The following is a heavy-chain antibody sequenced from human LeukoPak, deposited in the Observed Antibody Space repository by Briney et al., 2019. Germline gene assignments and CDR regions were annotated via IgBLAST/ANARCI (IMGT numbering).Heavy chain of an antibody. D-gene: IGHD4-17*01. V-gene: IGHV4-59*01. J-gene: IGHJ6*03. CDR2: ICYSGST. CDR1: GGSISSYY. CDR3: AGNGDYGWDYYYYMDV. Sequence: PSETLSLTCTVSGGSISSYYWSWIRQPPGKGLEWIGYICYSGSTNYNPSLKSRVTISVDTSKNQFSLKLSSVTAADTAVYYCAGNGDYGWDYYYYMDVWGKGTTVTVSS.